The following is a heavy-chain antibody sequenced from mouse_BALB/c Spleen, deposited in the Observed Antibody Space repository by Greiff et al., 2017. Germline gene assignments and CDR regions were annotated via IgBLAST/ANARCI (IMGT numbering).Heavy chain of an antibody. CDR2: INPSNGGT. CDR1: GYTFTSYY. Sequence: VQLQQSGAELVKPGASVKLSCKASGYTFTSYYMYWVKQRPGQGLEWIGEINPSNGGTNFNEKFKSKATLTVDKSSSTAYMQLSSLTSEDSAVYYCTRCYYGSSNAMDYWGQGTSVTVSS. D-gene: IGHD1-1*01. CDR3: TRCYYGSSNAMDY. J-gene: IGHJ4*01. V-gene: IGHV1S81*02.